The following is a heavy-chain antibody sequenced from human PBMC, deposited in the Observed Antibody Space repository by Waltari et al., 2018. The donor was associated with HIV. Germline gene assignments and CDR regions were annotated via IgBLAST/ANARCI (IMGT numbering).Heavy chain of an antibody. CDR3: ASTEILRNPTRSDFYGMDV. J-gene: IGHJ6*02. D-gene: IGHD3-10*01. CDR2: INHSGST. Sequence: QVQLQQWGAGLLKPSETLSLTCAVYGGSFSGYYWSWIRQPPGKGLEWNGEINHSGSTNYNPSLKSRVTMSGDTSKNQFSLKLSSVTAADTAVYYCASTEILRNPTRSDFYGMDVWGQGTTVTVSS. CDR1: GGSFSGYY. V-gene: IGHV4-34*01.